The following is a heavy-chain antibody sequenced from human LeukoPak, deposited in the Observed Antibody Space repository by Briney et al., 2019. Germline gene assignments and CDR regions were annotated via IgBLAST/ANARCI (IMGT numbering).Heavy chain of an antibody. V-gene: IGHV4-34*01. CDR3: ARGGSKKRGGYYGY. D-gene: IGHD3-10*01. Sequence: SETLSLTCAVYGGSFSGYYWSWIRQPPGKGLEWIGEINHSGSTNYNPSLKSRVTISVDTSKNQFSLKLSSVTAAGTAVYYCARGGSKKRGGYYGYWGQGTLVTVSS. J-gene: IGHJ4*02. CDR2: INHSGST. CDR1: GGSFSGYY.